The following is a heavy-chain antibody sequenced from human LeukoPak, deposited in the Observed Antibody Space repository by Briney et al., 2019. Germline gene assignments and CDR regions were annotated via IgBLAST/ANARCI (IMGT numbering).Heavy chain of an antibody. V-gene: IGHV3-33*08. Sequence: PGGSLRLSCAASGFTFSTYGMHWVRQAPGKGLEWVAVIWYDGSNKYYADSVKGRFTISRDNSKNTLYLQMNSLRAEDTAVYYCARAEGTSHQLLFIGYWGQGTLVTVSS. J-gene: IGHJ4*02. CDR2: IWYDGSNK. D-gene: IGHD2-2*01. CDR3: ARAEGTSHQLLFIGY. CDR1: GFTFSTYG.